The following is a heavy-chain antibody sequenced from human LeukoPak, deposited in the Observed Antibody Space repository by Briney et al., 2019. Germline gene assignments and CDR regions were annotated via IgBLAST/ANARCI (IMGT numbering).Heavy chain of an antibody. CDR3: ARGPSYSSGWSPGWFDP. D-gene: IGHD6-19*01. CDR1: GFIFTKYG. Sequence: GGSLRLSCTTSGFIFTKYGMHWLRQAPGKGLEWVALIQFDGSNRYYADSVKGRFTISRDNSKNTLYLQMNSLRAGDTAVYYCARGPSYSSGWSPGWFDPWGQGTLVTVSS. J-gene: IGHJ5*02. CDR2: IQFDGSNR. V-gene: IGHV3-30*12.